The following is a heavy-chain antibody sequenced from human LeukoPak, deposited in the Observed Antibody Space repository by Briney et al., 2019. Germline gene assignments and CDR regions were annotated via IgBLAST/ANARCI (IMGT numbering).Heavy chain of an antibody. CDR2: INHSGST. CDR1: GGSFSGYY. J-gene: IGHJ4*02. D-gene: IGHD5-12*01. Sequence: SETLSLTCAVDGGSFSGYYWSWIRQPPGKGLEWIGEINHSGSTNYNPSLKSRVTISVDTSKNQFSLKLSSVTAADTAVYYCARGRGWLRPFHFDYWGQGTLVTVSS. CDR3: ARGRGWLRPFHFDY. V-gene: IGHV4-34*01.